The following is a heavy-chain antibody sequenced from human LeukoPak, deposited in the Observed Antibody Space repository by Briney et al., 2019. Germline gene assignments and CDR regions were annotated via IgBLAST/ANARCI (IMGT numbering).Heavy chain of an antibody. V-gene: IGHV3-7*01. CDR3: ARGSEYTSSTNYYFDY. D-gene: IGHD6-6*01. Sequence: GGSLRLSCAASGFTFSSYWMSWVRQAPGKGLEWVANIKQDGSERHYVDSVKGRFTISRDNAKKSLFLHMNSLRVEDTAVYYCARGSEYTSSTNYYFDYWGQGTLVTVSS. CDR2: IKQDGSER. CDR1: GFTFSSYW. J-gene: IGHJ4*02.